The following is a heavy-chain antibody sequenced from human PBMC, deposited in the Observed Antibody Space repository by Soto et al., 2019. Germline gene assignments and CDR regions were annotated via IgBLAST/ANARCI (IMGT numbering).Heavy chain of an antibody. Sequence: SETLSLTCNVSGGSISSGGYYWTWIRQHPGKGLEWIGNIHHSGSTFYNPSLKSRVTISVDRSKNQFSLKLSSVTAADTAVYYCARGSSIAAHGYYYYGMDVWGQGTTVTVSS. CDR1: GGSISSGGYY. V-gene: IGHV4-30-2*01. D-gene: IGHD6-6*01. CDR3: ARGSSIAAHGYYYYGMDV. CDR2: IHHSGST. J-gene: IGHJ6*02.